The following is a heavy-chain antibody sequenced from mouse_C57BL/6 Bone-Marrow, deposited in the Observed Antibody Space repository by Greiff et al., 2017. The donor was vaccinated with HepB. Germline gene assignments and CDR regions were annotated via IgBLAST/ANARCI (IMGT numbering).Heavy chain of an antibody. CDR1: GYTFTDYY. CDR3: ARTLGYFDY. J-gene: IGHJ2*01. D-gene: IGHD4-1*01. Sequence: EVKLQQSGPELVKPGASVKISCKASGYTFTDYYMNWVKQSHGKSLEWIGDINPNNGGTSYNQKFKGKATLTVDKSSSTAYMELRSLTSEDSAVYYCARTLGYFDYWGRGTTLTVSS. CDR2: INPNNGGT. V-gene: IGHV1-26*01.